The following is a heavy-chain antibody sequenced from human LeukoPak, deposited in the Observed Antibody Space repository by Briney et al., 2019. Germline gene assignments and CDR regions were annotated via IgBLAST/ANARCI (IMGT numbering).Heavy chain of an antibody. CDR3: AKILNPHAFDI. CDR2: VTANSGT. V-gene: IGHV3-43*02. D-gene: IGHD1-14*01. Sequence: PGGSLRLSCAASGFTFDDYAMHWVRQAPGKGPEWVSYVTANSGTYYADSVKGRFVISRDNSKNSLYLQMNILRPEDTALYYCAKILNPHAFDIWGQGTMVTVSS. J-gene: IGHJ3*02. CDR1: GFTFDDYA.